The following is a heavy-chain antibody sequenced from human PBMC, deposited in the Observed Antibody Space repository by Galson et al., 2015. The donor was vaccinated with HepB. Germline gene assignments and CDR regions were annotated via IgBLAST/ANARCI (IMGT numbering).Heavy chain of an antibody. CDR2: INPGNANT. D-gene: IGHD3-3*01. CDR3: ARVPLRYYGSFDP. Sequence: SVKVSCKASGYTFTTYAVHWVRQAPGQRLEWMGWINPGNANTKYSQKFQGRVTITRDTSASTVYMELSSLRSEDTAVYYCARVPLRYYGSFDPWGQGTLVSVSS. J-gene: IGHJ5*02. V-gene: IGHV1-3*01. CDR1: GYTFTTYA.